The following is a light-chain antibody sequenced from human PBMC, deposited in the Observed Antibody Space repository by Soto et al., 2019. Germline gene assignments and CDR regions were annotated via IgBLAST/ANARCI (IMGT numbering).Light chain of an antibody. J-gene: IGKJ4*01. CDR2: GAS. CDR3: QQYNDWPLLT. CDR1: HSVITN. V-gene: IGKV3-15*01. Sequence: EIVMTQSPATLSVSPGERATLSCRASHSVITNLAWYQHKPGQAPRLLIYGASTRAAGIPARFGGSGSGTEFTLTVSSLQSEDFAVYYYQQYNDWPLLTFGGGTKVEIK.